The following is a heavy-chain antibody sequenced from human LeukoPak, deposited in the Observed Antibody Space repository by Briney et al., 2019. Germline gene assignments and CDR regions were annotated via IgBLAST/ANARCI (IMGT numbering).Heavy chain of an antibody. CDR1: GYSFTTNG. J-gene: IGHJ4*02. CDR3: ARDRWFGELLSFDY. V-gene: IGHV1-18*01. D-gene: IGHD3-10*01. Sequence: ASVKVSCKASGYSFTTNGITWVRQAPGQGLEWMGWISTDSGKTNYAQKFQARVIMTTDTSTRTAYMELRSLRSDDTAVYYCARDRWFGELLSFDYWGQGTLVTVSS. CDR2: ISTDSGKT.